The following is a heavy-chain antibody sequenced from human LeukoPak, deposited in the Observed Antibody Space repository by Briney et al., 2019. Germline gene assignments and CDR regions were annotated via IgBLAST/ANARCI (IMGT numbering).Heavy chain of an antibody. V-gene: IGHV3-30-3*01. CDR2: ISYDGSNK. Sequence: GGSLRLSCAASGFTYSSYAMHWVRQAPGKGLEWVAVISYDGSNKYYADSVKGRFTISRDNSKNTLYLQMNSLRAEDTAVYYCARLAVAGTFGMDVWGQGTTVTVSS. D-gene: IGHD6-19*01. CDR1: GFTYSSYA. CDR3: ARLAVAGTFGMDV. J-gene: IGHJ6*02.